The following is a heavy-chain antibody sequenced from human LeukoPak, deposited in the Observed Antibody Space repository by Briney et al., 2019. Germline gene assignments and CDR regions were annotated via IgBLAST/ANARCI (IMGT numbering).Heavy chain of an antibody. CDR1: GFTFSSYW. Sequence: GGSLRLSCAASGFTFSSYWMHWVRQAPGKGLVWVSRINTDGSSTNYADSVKGRFTISRDNAKSTLYLQMNSLRAEDTAVYYCTRTVPGYFFDYWGQGTLVTVSS. CDR2: INTDGSST. V-gene: IGHV3-74*01. D-gene: IGHD3-10*01. J-gene: IGHJ4*02. CDR3: TRTVPGYFFDY.